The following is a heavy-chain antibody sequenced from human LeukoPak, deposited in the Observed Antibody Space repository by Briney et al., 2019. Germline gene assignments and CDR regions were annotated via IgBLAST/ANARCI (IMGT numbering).Heavy chain of an antibody. CDR2: IYYSGST. V-gene: IGHV4-39*07. D-gene: IGHD6-13*01. CDR1: GGSISSSRYY. J-gene: IGHJ4*02. CDR3: ARTHSSSWLYNDY. Sequence: SETLSLTCTVSGGSISSSRYYWGWIRQTPGKGLEWIGSIYYSGSTYYNPSLKSRVTISVDTSKNQFSLKLSSVTAADTAVYYCARTHSSSWLYNDYWGQGTLVTVSS.